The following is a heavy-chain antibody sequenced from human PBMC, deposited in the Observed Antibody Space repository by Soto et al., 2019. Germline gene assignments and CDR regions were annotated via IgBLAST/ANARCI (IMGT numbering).Heavy chain of an antibody. V-gene: IGHV4-61*01. CDR3: ARGALITIFGVVNQYYFDY. D-gene: IGHD3-3*01. J-gene: IGHJ4*02. CDR2: IYYSGST. Sequence: SETLSLTCTVSGGSVSSGSYYWSWIRQPPGKGLEWIGYIYYSGSTNYNPSLKSRVTISVDTSKNQFSLKLSSVTAADTVVYYCARGALITIFGVVNQYYFDYWGQGTLVTVSS. CDR1: GGSVSSGSYY.